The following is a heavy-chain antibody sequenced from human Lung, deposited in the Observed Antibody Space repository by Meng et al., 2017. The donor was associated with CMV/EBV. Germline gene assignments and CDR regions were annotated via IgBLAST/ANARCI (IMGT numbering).Heavy chain of an antibody. Sequence: SETLSLTCTVSGCSISSSSYYWGWIRQPPGKGLEWIGSIYYSGSTYYNPSLKSRVTISVDTSKNQFSLKLSSVTDADTAVYYCSRATGYCSSTSCYTTFSYYYGMDVWGQGTMVTVSS. V-gene: IGHV4-39*07. CDR1: GCSISSSSYY. J-gene: IGHJ6*02. CDR3: SRATGYCSSTSCYTTFSYYYGMDV. D-gene: IGHD2-2*02. CDR2: IYYSGST.